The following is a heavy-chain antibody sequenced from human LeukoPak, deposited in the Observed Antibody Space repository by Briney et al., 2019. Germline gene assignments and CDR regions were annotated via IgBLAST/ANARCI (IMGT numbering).Heavy chain of an antibody. Sequence: SETLSLTCTVSGGSISSYYWSWIRQPPGKGLEWIGYIYYSGSTNYNPSLKSRVTISVDTSKNQFSLKLSSVTAADTAVYYCARAGYYDSSGLSDYYYYCYMDVWGKGTTVTVSS. V-gene: IGHV4-59*01. J-gene: IGHJ6*03. CDR1: GGSISSYY. D-gene: IGHD3-22*01. CDR2: IYYSGST. CDR3: ARAGYYDSSGLSDYYYYCYMDV.